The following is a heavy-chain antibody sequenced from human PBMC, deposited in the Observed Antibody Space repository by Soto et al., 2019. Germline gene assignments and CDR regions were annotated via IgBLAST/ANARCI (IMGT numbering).Heavy chain of an antibody. J-gene: IGHJ6*02. CDR3: ASRVDWRGYSGYDYVVRIDYYGMDV. CDR1: GYTFTSYY. Sequence: QVQLVQSGAEVKKPGASVKVSCKASGYTFTSYYMHWVRQAPGQGLEWMGIINPSGGSTSYAQKFQGRVTMTRDTSTSTVYMELSSLRSEDTAVYYCASRVDWRGYSGYDYVVRIDYYGMDVWGQGTTVTVSS. D-gene: IGHD5-12*01. CDR2: INPSGGST. V-gene: IGHV1-46*01.